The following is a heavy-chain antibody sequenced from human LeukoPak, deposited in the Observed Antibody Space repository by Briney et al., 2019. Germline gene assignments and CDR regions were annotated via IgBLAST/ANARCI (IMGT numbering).Heavy chain of an antibody. CDR2: IYYSGST. CDR1: GGSISSGGYY. D-gene: IGHD3-22*01. Sequence: SETLSLTCTVSGGSISSGGYYWSWIRQHPGKGLEWIGYIYYSGSTYYNPSLKSRVTISVDTSKNQFSLKLSSVTAADTAVYYCARDSGYYDSSGYYPKAPWYFDLWGRGTLVTVSS. CDR3: ARDSGYYDSSGYYPKAPWYFDL. V-gene: IGHV4-31*03. J-gene: IGHJ2*01.